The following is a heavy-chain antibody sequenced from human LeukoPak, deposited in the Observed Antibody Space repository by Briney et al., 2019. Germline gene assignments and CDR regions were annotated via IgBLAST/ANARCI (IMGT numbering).Heavy chain of an antibody. Sequence: SVKVSCKASGGTFSSYAISWVRQAPGQGLEWMGGIIPIFGTANYAQKFQGRVTMTTDTSTSTAYMELRGLRPDDTAVYYCVRDAYGSGKGYFDYWGQGTLVTVSS. CDR3: VRDAYGSGKGYFDY. CDR1: GGTFSSYA. D-gene: IGHD3-10*01. V-gene: IGHV1-69*05. J-gene: IGHJ4*02. CDR2: IIPIFGTA.